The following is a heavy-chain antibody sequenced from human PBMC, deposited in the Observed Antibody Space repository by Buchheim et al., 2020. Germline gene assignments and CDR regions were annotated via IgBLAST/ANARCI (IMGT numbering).Heavy chain of an antibody. Sequence: QITLKESGPTLVESTQTLTLTCTFSGFSLTTGGVGVGWIRQSPGKALGLLALIYWDDDKRYSPSLRSRLTITKDTSNNQVVLTMTNMDPVDTGTYYCAHRGLSAGYSSGWDGGYFDYWGQGTL. CDR1: GFSLTTGGVG. J-gene: IGHJ4*02. V-gene: IGHV2-5*02. CDR3: AHRGLSAGYSSGWDGGYFDY. D-gene: IGHD6-19*01. CDR2: IYWDDDK.